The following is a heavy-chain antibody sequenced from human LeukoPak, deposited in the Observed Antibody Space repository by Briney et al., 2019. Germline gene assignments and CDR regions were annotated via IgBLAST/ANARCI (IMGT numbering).Heavy chain of an antibody. V-gene: IGHV3-33*01. D-gene: IGHD3-16*01. J-gene: IGHJ3*02. CDR1: GFAFSSYD. CDR2: IWYDGSNK. Sequence: GGSLRLSCAASGFAFSSYDMHWVRQAPGKGLEWVAVIWYDGSNKYYADSVKGRFTISRDNSKNTLYLPMNSLRAEDTAVYYCARGGGSDGFEIWGRGTMVTVSS. CDR3: ARGGGSDGFEI.